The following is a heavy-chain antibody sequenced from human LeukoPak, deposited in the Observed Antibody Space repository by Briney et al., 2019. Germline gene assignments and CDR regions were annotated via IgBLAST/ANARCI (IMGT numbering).Heavy chain of an antibody. CDR2: IYYSGST. J-gene: IGHJ4*02. V-gene: IGHV4-59*01. CDR3: ARDQGYYDSSGYYY. D-gene: IGHD3-22*01. CDR1: GGSISSYY. Sequence: SETLSLTCTVSGGSISSYYWSWIRQPPGKGLEWIGYIYYSGSTNYNPSLKSRVTISVDTSKNQFSLELSSVTAADTAVYYCARDQGYYDSSGYYYWGQGTLVTVSS.